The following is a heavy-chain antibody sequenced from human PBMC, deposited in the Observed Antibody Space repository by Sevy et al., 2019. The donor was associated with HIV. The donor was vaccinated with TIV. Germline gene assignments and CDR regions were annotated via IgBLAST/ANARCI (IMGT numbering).Heavy chain of an antibody. V-gene: IGHV3-15*01. CDR3: TTEYADYLFPQTPYGMDV. CDR1: GFTFSNAW. J-gene: IGHJ6*02. CDR2: IKSKTDAGTT. Sequence: GGSLRLSCAASGFTFSNAWMSWVRQAPGKGLEWVGRIKSKTDAGTTDYAAPVKGRFTISRDDSKNTLYLQMNSLKTEDTAVYYCTTEYADYLFPQTPYGMDVWGQGTTVTVSS. D-gene: IGHD4-17*01.